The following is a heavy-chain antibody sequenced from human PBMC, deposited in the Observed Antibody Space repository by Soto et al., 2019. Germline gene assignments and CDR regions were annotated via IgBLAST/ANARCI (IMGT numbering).Heavy chain of an antibody. D-gene: IGHD6-13*01. CDR3: ARTWDSSSWYDY. V-gene: IGHV1-2*04. CDR1: GYTFTGYY. CDR2: INPNSGGT. Sequence: SVKVSCKASGYTFTGYYMHWVRQAPGQGLEWMGWINPNSGGTNYAQKFQGWVTMTRDTSISTAYMELSRLRSDDTAVYYCARTWDSSSWYDYWGQGTLVTVSS. J-gene: IGHJ4*02.